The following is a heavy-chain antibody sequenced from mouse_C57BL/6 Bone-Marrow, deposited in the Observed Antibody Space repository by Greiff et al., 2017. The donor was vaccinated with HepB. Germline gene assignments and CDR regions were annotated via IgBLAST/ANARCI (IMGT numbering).Heavy chain of an antibody. V-gene: IGHV1-82*01. CDR3: ASYCAMDY. CDR2: IYPGDGDT. Sequence: QVQLQQSGPELVKPGASVKISCKASGYAFSSSWMNWVKQRPGKGLEWIGRIYPGDGDTNYNGKFKGKATLTADTSSSTAYMQLSSLTSEDSAVYFCASYCAMDYWGQGTSVTVSS. CDR1: GYAFSSSW. J-gene: IGHJ4*01.